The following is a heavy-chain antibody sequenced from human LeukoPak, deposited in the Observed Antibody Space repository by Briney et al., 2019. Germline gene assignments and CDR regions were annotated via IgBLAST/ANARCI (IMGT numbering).Heavy chain of an antibody. Sequence: SVKVSCKASGYTFTSYAISWVRQAPGQGLEWMGGIIPIFGTANYAQKFQGRVTITTDESTSTAYMELSSLRSEDTAVYYCARVRKDRLGYYYMDVWGKGTTVTASS. CDR3: ARVRKDRLGYYYMDV. J-gene: IGHJ6*03. CDR1: GYTFTSYA. V-gene: IGHV1-69*05. D-gene: IGHD2-15*01. CDR2: IIPIFGTA.